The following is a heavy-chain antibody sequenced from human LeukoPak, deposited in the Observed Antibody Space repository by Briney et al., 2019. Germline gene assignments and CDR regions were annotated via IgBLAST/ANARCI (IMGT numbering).Heavy chain of an antibody. J-gene: IGHJ6*02. V-gene: IGHV4-59*01. D-gene: IGHD1-26*01. Sequence: PSETLSLTCTVSGGSISSYYWSWIRQPPGKGLEWIGYIYYSGSTNYNPSLKSRVTISVDTSKNQFSLKLSSVTAADTAEYYCARGGASVGAPARYYYYYGMDVWGQGTTVTVSS. CDR3: ARGGASVGAPARYYYYYGMDV. CDR2: IYYSGST. CDR1: GGSISSYY.